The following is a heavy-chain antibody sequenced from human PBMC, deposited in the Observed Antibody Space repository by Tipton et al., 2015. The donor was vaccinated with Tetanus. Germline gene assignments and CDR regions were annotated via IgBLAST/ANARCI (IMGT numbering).Heavy chain of an antibody. CDR1: GFTFSSYG. V-gene: IGHV3-33*01. D-gene: IGHD2-15*01. CDR2: IWYDGSNE. J-gene: IGHJ3*02. Sequence: SGFTFSSYGMHWVRQAPGKGLEWVAVIWYDGSNEEYTDSVKGRFTISRDNSKNTLYLQMNSLRAEDTAFYYCSRDPNVDVVVAEPDDAFDIWGQGTMVTVSS. CDR3: SRDPNVDVVVAEPDDAFDI.